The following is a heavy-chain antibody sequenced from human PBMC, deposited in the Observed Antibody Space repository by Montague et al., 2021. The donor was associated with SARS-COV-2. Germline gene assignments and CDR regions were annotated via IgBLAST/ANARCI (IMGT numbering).Heavy chain of an antibody. Sequence: SETLSLTCTVSGGSVNSGSYHWNWIRQPPGKGLEWIGYIYYSGSTSYNPSLKSRVTISLDTSKNQFSLNLTSVTAADTALYFCARELEIHDFLSGYYIGDWGQGTLVTGSS. D-gene: IGHD3-3*01. CDR2: IYYSGST. V-gene: IGHV4-61*01. CDR3: ARELEIHDFLSGYYIGD. CDR1: GGSVNSGSYH. J-gene: IGHJ4*02.